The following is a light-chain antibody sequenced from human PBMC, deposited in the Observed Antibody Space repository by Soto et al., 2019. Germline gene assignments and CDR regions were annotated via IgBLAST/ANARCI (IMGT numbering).Light chain of an antibody. CDR2: DAS. CDR3: QQYNTYPWT. V-gene: IGKV1-5*01. CDR1: QSISSW. Sequence: DIQMTQSPATLSAYVGDRVTITCRASQSISSWLAWYQQKPGKVPKLLIDDASSLESGFPSRFSGSGSGTEFTLTISSLQPDDFATYYCQQYNTYPWTFGQETKVHIK. J-gene: IGKJ1*01.